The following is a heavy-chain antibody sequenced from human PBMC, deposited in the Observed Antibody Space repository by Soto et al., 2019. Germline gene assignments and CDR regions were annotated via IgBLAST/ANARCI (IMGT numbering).Heavy chain of an antibody. CDR1: GGSISSYY. D-gene: IGHD6-13*01. V-gene: IGHV4-59*01. CDR3: ARTEASSWSFFYYGMDV. Sequence: ETLSLTCTVSGGSISSYYWSWIRQPPGKGLEWIGYIYYHGSTNYNPSLKSRVTISLDRSKNQFSLRLTSVTAADTAVYYCARTEASSWSFFYYGMDVWGQGTTVTVSS. CDR2: IYYHGST. J-gene: IGHJ6*02.